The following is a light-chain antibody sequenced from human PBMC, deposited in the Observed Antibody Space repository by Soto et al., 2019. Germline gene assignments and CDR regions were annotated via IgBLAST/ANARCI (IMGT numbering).Light chain of an antibody. CDR2: AAS. V-gene: IGKV1-12*01. Sequence: DIQMTQSPSSVSASVGDRVTITCRASQGISNWLAWYQQKPGQAPKLLIYAASSLHSGVPSRFTGSRSGTDFPLTISSLQPEDFATYFCQQSNSFPHTFGRGTKLEI. CDR1: QGISNW. CDR3: QQSNSFPHT. J-gene: IGKJ2*01.